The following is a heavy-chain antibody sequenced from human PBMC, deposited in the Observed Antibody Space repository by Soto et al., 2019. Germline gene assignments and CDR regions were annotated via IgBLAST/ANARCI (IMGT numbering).Heavy chain of an antibody. Sequence: ASVKVSCKVSGYTLTELSMHWVRQAPGKGLEWMGGFDPEDGETIYAQKFQGRVTMTEDTSTDTAYMELSSLRSEDTAVYYCATFIAAAGTHYYYYYMDVWGKGTTVTVSS. D-gene: IGHD6-13*01. CDR1: GYTLTELS. CDR2: FDPEDGET. J-gene: IGHJ6*03. CDR3: ATFIAAAGTHYYYYYMDV. V-gene: IGHV1-24*01.